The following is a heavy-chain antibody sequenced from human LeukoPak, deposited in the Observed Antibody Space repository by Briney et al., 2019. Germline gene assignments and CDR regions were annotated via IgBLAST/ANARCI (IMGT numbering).Heavy chain of an antibody. CDR3: TTPLGYCSSTSCYRRALDVDY. J-gene: IGHJ4*02. CDR2: IKSKTDGCTT. CDR1: GFTFSNAW. D-gene: IGHD2-2*02. V-gene: IGHV3-15*01. Sequence: PGGSLTLSCAASGFTFSNAWMSWVRQATGKGLEWVGRIKSKTDGCTTDYAAPVKGRFTISRDDSKNTLYLQMNSLKTEDTAVYYCTTPLGYCSSTSCYRRALDVDYWGQGTLVTVSS.